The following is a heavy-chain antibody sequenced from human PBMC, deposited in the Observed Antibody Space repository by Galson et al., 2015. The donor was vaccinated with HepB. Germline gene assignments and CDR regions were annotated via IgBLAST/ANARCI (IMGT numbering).Heavy chain of an antibody. V-gene: IGHV4-39*01. CDR2: ISYTGNT. D-gene: IGHD3-3*01. J-gene: IGHJ5*02. CDR1: GDSLASTYHH. CDR3: ARQYAYQFDFWSGRYPGGGFDP. Sequence: SETLSLTCTVSGDSLASTYHHWAWIRQPPGRRLEWIASISYTGNTFYSPSLESRVSISVDTSINQFSLSLTSATAADTATYYCARQYAYQFDFWSGRYPGGGFDPWGRGTLVYVSS.